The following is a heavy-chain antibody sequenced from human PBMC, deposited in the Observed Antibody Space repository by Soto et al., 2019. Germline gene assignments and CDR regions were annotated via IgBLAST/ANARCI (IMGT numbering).Heavy chain of an antibody. CDR3: ARGHSTDCSNGVCSFFYNHEMDV. V-gene: IGHV1-2*04. CDR1: GYSFPDYH. Sequence: GASVKVSCKASGYSFPDYHIHWLRQAPGQGLEWLGRINPKSGGTSTAQKFQGWVTMTRDRSISTVYMELTRLRSDDTAVYFCARGHSTDCSNGVCSFFYNHEMDVWGQGTTVTVSS. D-gene: IGHD2-8*01. J-gene: IGHJ6*02. CDR2: INPKSGGT.